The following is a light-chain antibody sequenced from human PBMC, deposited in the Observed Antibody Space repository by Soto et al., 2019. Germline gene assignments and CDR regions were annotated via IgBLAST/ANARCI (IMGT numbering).Light chain of an antibody. V-gene: IGKV3-15*01. Sequence: EIVMTQSPATLSVSPGERATLSCRASQSVSSNLDCYQQKPGQAPRLLIYDASTRATGFPAWFSGSGSGTEFTLTISSLQSEHFAVYYCHQYNNWPRSITFGQGTRLEIK. J-gene: IGKJ5*01. CDR1: QSVSSN. CDR2: DAS. CDR3: HQYNNWPRSIT.